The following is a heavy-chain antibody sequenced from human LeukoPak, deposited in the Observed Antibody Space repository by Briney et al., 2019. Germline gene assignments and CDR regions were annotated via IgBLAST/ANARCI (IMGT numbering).Heavy chain of an antibody. D-gene: IGHD3-10*01. CDR1: GFTFSSHG. CDR2: IWSDGSNE. Sequence: GGSLRLSCPTSGFTFSSHGMHWVRQAPGKGLEWVAVIWSDGSNECYADSVKGRFTISRDNSKDTLYSEMTSLWAEDTAVYYCARDSRSDDTGGLDVWGKGTTVTVSS. J-gene: IGHJ6*04. CDR3: ARDSRSDDTGGLDV. V-gene: IGHV3-33*01.